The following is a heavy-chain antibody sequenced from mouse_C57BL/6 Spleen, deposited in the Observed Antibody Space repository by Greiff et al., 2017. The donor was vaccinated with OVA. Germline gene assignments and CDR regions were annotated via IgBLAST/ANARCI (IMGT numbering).Heavy chain of an antibody. CDR2: IRHEDSGYTS. V-gene: IGHV7-3*01. J-gene: IGHJ3*01. Sequence: EVQGVESGGGLVQPGGSLSLSCAASGFTFTAYYMSWVRQPPGKALEWLGFIRHEDSGYTSESSASVKGRFTISTENSQSILYLHMTARKAEDSAAYCCARSYPFAYWGQGTLVTVSA. CDR3: ARSYPFAY. D-gene: IGHD5-1-1*01. CDR1: GFTFTAYY.